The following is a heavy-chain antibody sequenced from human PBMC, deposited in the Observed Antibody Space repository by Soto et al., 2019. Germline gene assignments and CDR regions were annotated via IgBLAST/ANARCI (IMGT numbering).Heavy chain of an antibody. CDR3: ARTRWSIKWGVDY. Sequence: SETLSLTCAVYGGSLSGYYWSWIRQPPGKGLEWIGEINHSGSTNYNPSLKSRVTISVDTSKNQFSLKLSSVTAADTAVYYCARTRWSIKWGVDYWGQGTLVTVSS. CDR1: GGSLSGYY. CDR2: INHSGST. V-gene: IGHV4-34*01. D-gene: IGHD7-27*01. J-gene: IGHJ4*02.